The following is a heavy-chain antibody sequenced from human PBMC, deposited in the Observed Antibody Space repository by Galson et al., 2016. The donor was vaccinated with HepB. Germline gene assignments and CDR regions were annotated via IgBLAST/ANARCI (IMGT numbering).Heavy chain of an antibody. D-gene: IGHD1-26*01. J-gene: IGHJ4*02. CDR1: GFSFSGYW. CDR3: ARDRGRYTEGDY. Sequence: SLRLSCAASGFSFSGYWMHWVRQAPGKGLVWVSRINSDGSATTYADSVKGRFTISRDNAKNTLYLQMDSLRAEDTAVYYCARDRGRYTEGDYWGQGTLVTVSS. CDR2: INSDGSAT. V-gene: IGHV3-74*03.